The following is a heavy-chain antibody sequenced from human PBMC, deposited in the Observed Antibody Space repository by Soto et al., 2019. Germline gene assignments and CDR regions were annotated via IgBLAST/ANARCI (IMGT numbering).Heavy chain of an antibody. D-gene: IGHD2-15*01. CDR1: CGSFSGYY. J-gene: IGHJ4*02. V-gene: IGHV4-34*09. Sequence: SETLSLTCAVYCGSFSGYYWSWIRQPPGKGLEWIGEINHSGSTNYNPSLKSRVTISVDTSKNQFSLKLSSVTAADTAVYYCATSEGYCSGGSCYSAYYFDYWGQGTLVTVSS. CDR2: INHSGST. CDR3: ATSEGYCSGGSCYSAYYFDY.